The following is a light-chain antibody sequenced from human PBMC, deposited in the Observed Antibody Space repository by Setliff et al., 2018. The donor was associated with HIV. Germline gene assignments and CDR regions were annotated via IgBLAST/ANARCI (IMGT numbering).Light chain of an antibody. CDR1: TSDIGSYNR. J-gene: IGLJ1*01. V-gene: IGLV2-23*02. CDR3: CSYAGSDIFVV. CDR2: EVN. Sequence: QSALTQPPSVSGSPGQSIIISCTGTTSDIGSYNRVSWYQQRPGTAPKLIIYEVNKRPSGVSNRFSGSKSGTTASLAISGLQADEVADYYCCSYAGSDIFVVFGTVTKVTGL.